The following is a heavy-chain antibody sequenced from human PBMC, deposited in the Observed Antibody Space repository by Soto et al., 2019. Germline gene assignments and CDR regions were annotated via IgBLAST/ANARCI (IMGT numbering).Heavy chain of an antibody. J-gene: IGHJ6*04. CDR3: ARGKGMEENYYYHGMDV. CDR1: GYSFSTYS. V-gene: IGHV1-3*01. D-gene: IGHD1-1*01. Sequence: QVQVVQSGAEVKKPGASVKVSCKASGYSFSTYSMHWVRQAPGQGLEGMGWINGANGNTRYSQKFKDRVSISRDTPASTGHMELSSLRSEDTAVYYCARGKGMEENYYYHGMDVWGTGTTVIFSS. CDR2: INGANGNT.